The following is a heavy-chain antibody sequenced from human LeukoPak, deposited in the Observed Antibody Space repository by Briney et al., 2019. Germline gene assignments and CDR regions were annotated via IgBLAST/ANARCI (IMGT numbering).Heavy chain of an antibody. CDR1: GFTFSSYW. V-gene: IGHV3-7*01. CDR2: IKQDGSEK. CDR3: ARDIWVPYPHPITAAGTGADY. D-gene: IGHD6-13*01. J-gene: IGHJ4*02. Sequence: PGGSLRLSCAASGFTFSSYWMSWVRQAPGKGLEWVANIKQDGSEKYYVDSVKGRFTISRDNAKNSLYLQMNSLRAEDTAVYYCARDIWVPYPHPITAAGTGADYWGQGTLVTVSS.